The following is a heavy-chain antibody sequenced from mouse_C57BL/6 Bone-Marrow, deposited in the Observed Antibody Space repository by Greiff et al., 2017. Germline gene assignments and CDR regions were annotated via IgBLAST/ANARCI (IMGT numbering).Heavy chain of an antibody. Sequence: QVQLQQSGAELVKPGASVTMSCKASGYTFTSYWITWVKQRPGQGLEWIGDIYPGSGSTNYNEKFKSKATLTVDTSSSTAYMQLSSLTSEDSAVYYCARSYYSRDYWGQGTTLTVSS. D-gene: IGHD2-12*01. CDR3: ARSYYSRDY. CDR1: GYTFTSYW. J-gene: IGHJ2*01. CDR2: IYPGSGST. V-gene: IGHV1-55*01.